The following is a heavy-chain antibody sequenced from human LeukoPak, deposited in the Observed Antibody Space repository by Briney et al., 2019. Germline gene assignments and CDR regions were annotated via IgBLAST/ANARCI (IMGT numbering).Heavy chain of an antibody. CDR1: GFTFSSNG. Sequence: GASLRLSCAKSGFTFSSNGMGWVRQAAGEGLEWGSGISGSGGNTYDADSEKGRPTISRDSCRSTLYLQRNNLSGDDTAVYYCAKKEVISSGEWYFGLWGRGTLVTVSS. CDR2: ISGSGGNT. J-gene: IGHJ2*01. D-gene: IGHD6-19*01. CDR3: AKKEVISSGEWYFGL. V-gene: IGHV3-23*01.